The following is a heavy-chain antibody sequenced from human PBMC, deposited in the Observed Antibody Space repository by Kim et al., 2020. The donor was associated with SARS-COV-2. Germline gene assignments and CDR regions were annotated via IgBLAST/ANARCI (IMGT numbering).Heavy chain of an antibody. D-gene: IGHD6-13*01. CDR3: ARRPHSSSWSDYYYSYGLDV. V-gene: IGHV1-8*01. CDR2: MSPDSGNI. CDR1: GYTFTRYD. Sequence: ASVKVSCQTSGYTFTRYDIFWVRQATGQGLEWMGWMSPDSGNIAYAQKFQGRVTMTRSTSINTAYIELSSLTSEDTAVSYCARRPHSSSWSDYYYSYGLDVWGQGTPVTVS. J-gene: IGHJ6*02.